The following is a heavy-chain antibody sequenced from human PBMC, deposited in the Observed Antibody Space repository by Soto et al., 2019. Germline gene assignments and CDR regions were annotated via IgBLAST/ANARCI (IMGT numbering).Heavy chain of an antibody. V-gene: IGHV4-4*02. CDR1: GGSISSSNW. CDR3: ARAPHHEYGDYDAHWYFDL. Sequence: QVQLQESGPGLVKPSGTLSLTCAVSGGSISSSNWWSWVRQPPGKGLEWIGEIYHSGSTNYNPSLKSRVTISVDKSKNQFSLKLSSVTAADTAVYYCARAPHHEYGDYDAHWYFDLWGRGTLVTVSS. CDR2: IYHSGST. J-gene: IGHJ2*01. D-gene: IGHD4-17*01.